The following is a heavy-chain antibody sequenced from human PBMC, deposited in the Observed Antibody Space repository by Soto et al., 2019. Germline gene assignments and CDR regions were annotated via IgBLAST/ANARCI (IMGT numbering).Heavy chain of an antibody. CDR2: IYYSGST. CDR1: GGSISSYY. D-gene: IGHD5-12*01. CDR3: ARSRYSGYDSIDD. V-gene: IGHV4-59*08. J-gene: IGHJ4*02. Sequence: NPSETLSLTCTVSGGSISSYYWSWIRHPPGKGLEWIGYIYYSGSTNYNPSLKSRVTISVDTSKNQFSLKLSSVTAADTAVYYCARSRYSGYDSIDDSGQGTLVTGSS.